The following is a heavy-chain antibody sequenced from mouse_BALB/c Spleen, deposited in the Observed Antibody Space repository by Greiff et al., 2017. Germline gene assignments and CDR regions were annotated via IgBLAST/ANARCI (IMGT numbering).Heavy chain of an antibody. CDR1: GYTFTNYW. CDR2: IYPGGGYT. Sequence: QVQLQQSGAELVRPGTSVKISCKASGYTFTNYWLGWVKQRPGHGLEWIGDIYPGGGYTNYNEKFKGKATLTADTSSSTAYMQLSSLTSEDSAVYFCAREGYYAPFAYWGQGTLVTVSA. V-gene: IGHV1-63*02. J-gene: IGHJ3*01. D-gene: IGHD2-1*01. CDR3: AREGYYAPFAY.